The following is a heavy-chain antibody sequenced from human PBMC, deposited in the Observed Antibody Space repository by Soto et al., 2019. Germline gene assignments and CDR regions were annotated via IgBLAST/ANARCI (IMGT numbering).Heavy chain of an antibody. CDR2: IKEDGSEK. V-gene: IGHV3-7*03. J-gene: IGHJ4*02. Sequence: GGSLRLSCAASGFTFSSYWMSWVRQVPGKGLAWVSNIKEDGSEKYYVDSVKGRFTISRDNAKNSVHLQMNSLRDEDTAVYYCVRFSILVSGRGRGAFFDSWGQGTPVTVS. CDR1: GFTFSSYW. CDR3: VRFSILVSGRGRGAFFDS. D-gene: IGHD6-19*01.